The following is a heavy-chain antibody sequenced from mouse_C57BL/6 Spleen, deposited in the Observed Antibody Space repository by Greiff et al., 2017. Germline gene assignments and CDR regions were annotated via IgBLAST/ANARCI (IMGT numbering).Heavy chain of an antibody. CDR1: GYTFTDYN. CDR3: ARPSYYGSSHWYFDV. D-gene: IGHD1-1*01. J-gene: IGHJ1*03. V-gene: IGHV1-18*01. Sequence: VQLQQSGPELVKPGASVKIPCKASGYTFTDYNMDWVKQSHGKSLEWIGDINPNNGGTIYNQKFKGKATLTVDKSSRTAYMELRSLTSEDTAVYYCARPSYYGSSHWYFDVWGTGTTVTVSS. CDR2: INPNNGGT.